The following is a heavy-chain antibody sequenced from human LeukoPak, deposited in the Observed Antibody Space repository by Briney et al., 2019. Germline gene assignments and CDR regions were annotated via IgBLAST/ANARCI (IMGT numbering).Heavy chain of an antibody. CDR3: ARVRMGDDFNPFDY. V-gene: IGHV3-74*03. Sequence: GGSLRLSCAASGFTFSRFWIYWVRHAPGKGLVWVSRINGEGSETMYADSVKDRFTISRDNAKNTLYLQMNSLRAEDTAVYYCARVRMGDDFNPFDYWGQGTLVTVSS. CDR2: INGEGSET. J-gene: IGHJ4*02. CDR1: GFTFSRFW. D-gene: IGHD3-16*01.